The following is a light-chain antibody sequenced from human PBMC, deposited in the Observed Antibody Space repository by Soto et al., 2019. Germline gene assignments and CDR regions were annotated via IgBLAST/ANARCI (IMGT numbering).Light chain of an antibody. CDR2: GAA. J-gene: IGKJ4*02. Sequence: PLSLSPGTRATLSCRACQSVISHYLAGYQQKPGQAPRLLISGAACRAAGITDRLIGSRAGRDVTLTIIRRLDAEDVVEYYRQHCESSWPFGGGTKVDIK. V-gene: IGKV3-20*01. CDR3: QHCESSWP. CDR1: QSVISHY.